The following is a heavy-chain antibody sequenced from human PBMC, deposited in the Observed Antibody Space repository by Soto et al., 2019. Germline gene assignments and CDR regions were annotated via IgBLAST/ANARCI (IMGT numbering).Heavy chain of an antibody. CDR1: GGTFSSYA. D-gene: IGHD6-13*01. CDR2: IIPIFGTA. CDR3: AGGISIAAGGTPYYRYGMYV. Sequence: QVQLVQSGAEVKKPGSSVKVSCKASGGTFSSYAISWVRQAPGQGLEWMGGIIPIFGTANYAQKFQGRVTITADETTCSAYMELGSLRSEDTAVYYCAGGISIAAGGTPYYRYGMYVWGQGTTVTVSS. J-gene: IGHJ6*02. V-gene: IGHV1-69*01.